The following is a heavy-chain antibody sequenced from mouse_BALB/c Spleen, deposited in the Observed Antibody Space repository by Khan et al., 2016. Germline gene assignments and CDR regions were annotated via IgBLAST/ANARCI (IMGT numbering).Heavy chain of an antibody. D-gene: IGHD1-1*01. V-gene: IGHV3-8*02. CDR3: ARYLYDYGSTYDTMDY. CDR1: GDSITSGY. J-gene: IGHJ4*01. CDR2: ISYSGNT. Sequence: EVQLQESGPSLVKPSQTLSLTCSVTGDSITSGYWNWIRKFPGNKLEYMGYISYSGNTYYNPSLKSRISITRDTSKNQYYMQLNSVTTEDTATYYCARYLYDYGSTYDTMDYWGQGTSVTVSS.